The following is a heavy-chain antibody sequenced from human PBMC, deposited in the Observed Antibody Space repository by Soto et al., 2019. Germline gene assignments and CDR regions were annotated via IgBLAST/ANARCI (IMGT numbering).Heavy chain of an antibody. Sequence: GGSLRLSCAASGFTFSSYGMHWVRQAPGKGLEWVAVIWYDGSNKYYADSVKGRFTISRDNSKNTLYLQMNSLRAEDTAVYYCARDGSTVTTIYYYYYGMDVWGQGTTVTVSS. CDR2: IWYDGSNK. J-gene: IGHJ6*02. CDR3: ARDGSTVTTIYYYYYGMDV. CDR1: GFTFSSYG. D-gene: IGHD4-17*01. V-gene: IGHV3-33*01.